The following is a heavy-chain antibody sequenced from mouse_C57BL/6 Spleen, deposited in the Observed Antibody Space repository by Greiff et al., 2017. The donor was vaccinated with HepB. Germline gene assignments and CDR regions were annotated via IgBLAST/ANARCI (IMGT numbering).Heavy chain of an antibody. V-gene: IGHV1-26*01. Sequence: EVQLQQSGPELVKPGASVKISCKASGYTFTDYYMNWVKQSHGKSLEWIGDINPNNGGTSYNQKFKGKATLTVDKSSSTAYMELRSLTSEDSAVYYCARGGESMAYWGQGTLVAVSA. CDR2: INPNNGGT. J-gene: IGHJ3*01. D-gene: IGHD2-10*02. CDR3: ARGGESMAY. CDR1: GYTFTDYY.